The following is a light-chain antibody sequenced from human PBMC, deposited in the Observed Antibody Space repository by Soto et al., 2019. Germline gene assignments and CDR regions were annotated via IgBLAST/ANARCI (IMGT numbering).Light chain of an antibody. V-gene: IGKV3-20*01. CDR1: QSVNSIY. J-gene: IGKJ1*01. CDR2: GAS. CDR3: QQYGGSPRT. Sequence: DIVLTQSPGTLSLSPGERATLSCRASQSVNSIYLAWYQQKPGQAPRLLIYGASSRATGIPDRFSGSGSGTDFTLTISRLEPEDFALYYCQQYGGSPRTVGQGTKVDSK.